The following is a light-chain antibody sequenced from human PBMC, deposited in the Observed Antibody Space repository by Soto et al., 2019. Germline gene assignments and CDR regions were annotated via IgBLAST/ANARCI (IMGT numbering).Light chain of an antibody. Sequence: QSALTQPASVSGSPGQSITISCTGTSSDVGSYNLVSWYQQHPDKDPKLMIYEGSKRPSGVSNRFSGSKSGNTASLTISGLQAEDEADYYCCSYAGSSTFEVFGGGTKVTVL. V-gene: IGLV2-23*03. CDR3: CSYAGSSTFEV. CDR2: EGS. CDR1: SSDVGSYNL. J-gene: IGLJ3*02.